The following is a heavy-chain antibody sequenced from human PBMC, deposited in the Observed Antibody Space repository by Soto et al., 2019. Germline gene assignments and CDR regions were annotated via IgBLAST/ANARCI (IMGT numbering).Heavy chain of an antibody. CDR2: IIPSPART. D-gene: IGHD1-26*01. CDR3: ARDQVGASSFDY. J-gene: IGHJ4*02. CDR1: GGTFSNSP. V-gene: IGHV1-69*08. Sequence: QVQLVQSGAELRKPGSAVKLSCKASGGTFSNSPISWVRQIPGQEPEWMGRIIPSPARTIYSRKFRGRVTLTADKSTQTVYMTLSSLTTEDSGVYYCARDQVGASSFDYWGQGTRVTVSS.